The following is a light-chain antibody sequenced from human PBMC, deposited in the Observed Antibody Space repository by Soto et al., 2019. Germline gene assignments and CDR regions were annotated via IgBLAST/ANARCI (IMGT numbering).Light chain of an antibody. CDR1: QSGSSSY. Sequence: RGERATPSCNASQSGSSSYFAWYKQKPGQPPTLLINDVSTMATCFLARISGSGSGTEFTLTIISLQAEDVVGDYCRMYAIRPITFGEGTKLDIK. J-gene: IGKJ4*01. CDR2: DVS. V-gene: IGKV3-15*01. CDR3: RMYAIRPIT.